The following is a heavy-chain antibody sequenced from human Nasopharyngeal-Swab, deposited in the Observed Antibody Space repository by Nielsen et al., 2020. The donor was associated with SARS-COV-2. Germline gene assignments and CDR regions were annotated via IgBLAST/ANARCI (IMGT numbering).Heavy chain of an antibody. V-gene: IGHV3-23*01. Sequence: GGSLRLSCAASGFRFSSYVLTWVRQAPGKGLEWVSSIYGGGDTYYADSVKGRFTISRDNSKNTFYLQMNSLRAEDTAFYYCAADSGRNSGWFHWGQGTLVTVSS. CDR1: GFRFSSYV. J-gene: IGHJ4*01. D-gene: IGHD6-19*01. CDR2: IYGGGDT. CDR3: AADSGRNSGWFH.